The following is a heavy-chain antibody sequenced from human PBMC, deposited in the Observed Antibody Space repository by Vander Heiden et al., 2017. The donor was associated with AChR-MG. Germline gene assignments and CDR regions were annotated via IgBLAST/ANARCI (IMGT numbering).Heavy chain of an antibody. V-gene: IGHV4-59*11. CDR2: IQNSGST. CDR3: ARGGMGSSDQGDFDF. Sequence: QVQLQESGPGLVTPSETLSLTCTVSGGSIRSLYWNWIRQPPGKGLEWIGYIQNSGSTNYNPSLKSRVTILRDTSKNQFSLKLTSVTAADTAVYYCARGGMGSSDQGDFDFWGQGTLVTVSS. J-gene: IGHJ4*02. CDR1: GGSIRSLY. D-gene: IGHD6-13*01.